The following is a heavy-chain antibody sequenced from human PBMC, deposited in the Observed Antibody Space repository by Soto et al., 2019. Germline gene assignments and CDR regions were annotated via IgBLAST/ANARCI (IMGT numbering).Heavy chain of an antibody. V-gene: IGHV5-10-1*01. D-gene: IGHD3-10*01. Sequence: GESLKISCKGSGYSFTSYWISWVRQMPGKGLEWMGRIDPSDSYTNYSPSFQGHVTISADKSISTTYLQWSSLKASDTAMYYCARRDYYGSVDNYWGQGTLVTVPQ. J-gene: IGHJ4*02. CDR2: IDPSDSYT. CDR3: ARRDYYGSVDNY. CDR1: GYSFTSYW.